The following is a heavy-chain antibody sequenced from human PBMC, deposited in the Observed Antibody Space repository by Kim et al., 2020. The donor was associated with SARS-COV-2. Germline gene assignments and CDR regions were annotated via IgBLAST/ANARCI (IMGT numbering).Heavy chain of an antibody. CDR1: GFTFSDSA. V-gene: IGHV3-73*01. D-gene: IGHD3-9*01. J-gene: IGHJ1*01. Sequence: GGSLRLFCAASGFTFSDSAIHWGRQASGKGLEWLGRIRSKTHNYATDYAASVKGRFTISREDSKNTAYLHMNSLKIEDTAVYYCFFNWSKWGPGTVVTVSS. CDR2: IRSKTHNYAT. CDR3: FFNWSK.